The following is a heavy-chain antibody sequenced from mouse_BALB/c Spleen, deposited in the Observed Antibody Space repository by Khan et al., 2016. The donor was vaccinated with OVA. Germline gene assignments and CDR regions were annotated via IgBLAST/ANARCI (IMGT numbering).Heavy chain of an antibody. V-gene: IGHV3-2*02. CDR3: ARTARIKY. J-gene: IGHJ2*01. CDR2: ISYSGSP. CDR1: GYSITSGYG. Sequence: EVQLQESGPGLVKPSQSLSLTCTVTGYSITSGYGWNWIRQFPGNKLEWMGYISYSGSPNYNPSLKSRISITRDTSKNQSFLQLNYVTTEKKATYYCARTARIKYWGQGTTLTVSS. D-gene: IGHD1-2*01.